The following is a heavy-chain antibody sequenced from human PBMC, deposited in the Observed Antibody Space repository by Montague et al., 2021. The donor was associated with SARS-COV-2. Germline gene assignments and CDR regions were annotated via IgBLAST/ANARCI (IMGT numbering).Heavy chain of an antibody. J-gene: IGHJ3*02. D-gene: IGHD3-9*01. Sequence: CAISGDSVSSKSVAWNWIRQSPSGGLEWLGRTYYRSKWVSDYAESVKRXLVITPDTSKNQVSLQLNSVIPEDTAVYFCASSGITLTGLDAFDIWGQGTMVTVSS. V-gene: IGHV6-1*01. CDR2: TYYRSKWVS. CDR1: GDSVSSKSVA. CDR3: ASSGITLTGLDAFDI.